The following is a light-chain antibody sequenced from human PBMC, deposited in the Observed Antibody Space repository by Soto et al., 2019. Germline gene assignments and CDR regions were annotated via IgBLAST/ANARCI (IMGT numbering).Light chain of an antibody. J-gene: IGLJ1*01. Sequence: QSVLTQPPSASGTPGQRVTISCSGSSSNIGRNTVNWYQQLPGTAPRLLTHSNYQRPSGVPDRFSGSKSGTSASLAISGLQSEDEGDYYCAAWDDSLNAYVLGTGTKVTVL. CDR3: AAWDDSLNAYV. V-gene: IGLV1-44*01. CDR2: SNY. CDR1: SSNIGRNT.